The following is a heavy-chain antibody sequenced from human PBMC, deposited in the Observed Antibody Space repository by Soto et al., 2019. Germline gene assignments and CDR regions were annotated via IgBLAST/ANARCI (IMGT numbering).Heavy chain of an antibody. D-gene: IGHD2-15*01. J-gene: IGHJ6*02. CDR2: MNPNSGNT. CDR3: AEGVFEKAAFQGYYHYLMAV. CDR1: GYTFTSYD. Sequence: ASVKVSCKASGYTFTSYDINWVRQATGQGLEWMGWMNPNSGNTGYAQKFQGRVTMTRNTSISTAYMELSSLRSEDTAVYYCAEGVFEKAAFQGYYHYLMAVWGQGTTVTVSS. V-gene: IGHV1-8*01.